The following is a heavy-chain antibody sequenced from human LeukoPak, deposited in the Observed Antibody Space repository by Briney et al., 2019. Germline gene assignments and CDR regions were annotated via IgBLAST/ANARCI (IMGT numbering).Heavy chain of an antibody. CDR3: ARGRITMVRSDAFDI. V-gene: IGHV1-2*02. D-gene: IGHD3-10*01. Sequence: ASVKVSCKASGYTFTNYYMHWVRQAPGQGLEWMGWINPNSGGTNYAQKFQGRVTMTRDTSISTAYMELSRLRSDDTAVYYCARGRITMVRSDAFDIWGQGTMATVSS. J-gene: IGHJ3*02. CDR1: GYTFTNYY. CDR2: INPNSGGT.